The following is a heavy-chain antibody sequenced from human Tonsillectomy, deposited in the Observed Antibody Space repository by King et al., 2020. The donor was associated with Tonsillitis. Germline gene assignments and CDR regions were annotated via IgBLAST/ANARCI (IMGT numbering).Heavy chain of an antibody. CDR1: GFTFSNYA. V-gene: IGHV3-30-3*01. CDR3: ATNRLDVYLGEFLFQH. CDR2: ISYDGANT. Sequence: VQLVESGGGVVQPGRSLRLSCAASGFTFSNYAVHWVRQAPGKGLEWVGIISYDGANTYYADSVKGRFTISRDNSKNTQSLQMNSLRVEDTAVYYCATNRLDVYLGEFLFQHWGQGTLVTVSS. D-gene: IGHD3-10*01. J-gene: IGHJ1*01.